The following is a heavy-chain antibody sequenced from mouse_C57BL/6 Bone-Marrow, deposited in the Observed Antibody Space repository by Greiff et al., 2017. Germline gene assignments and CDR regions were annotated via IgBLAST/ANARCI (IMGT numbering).Heavy chain of an antibody. CDR3: AREGFTTVPSYWYFDV. D-gene: IGHD1-1*01. V-gene: IGHV1-69*01. J-gene: IGHJ1*03. CDR1: GYTFTSYW. Sequence: VQLQQPGAELVMPGASVKLSCKASGYTFTSYWMHWVKQRPGQGLEWIGEIDPSDSYTNYNQKFKGKSTLTVDKSSSTAYMQLSRLTSEDSAVYYCAREGFTTVPSYWYFDVWGTGTTVTVSS. CDR2: IDPSDSYT.